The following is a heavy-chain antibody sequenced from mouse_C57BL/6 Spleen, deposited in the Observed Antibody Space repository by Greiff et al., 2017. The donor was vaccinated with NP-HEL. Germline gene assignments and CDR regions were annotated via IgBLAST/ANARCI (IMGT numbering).Heavy chain of an antibody. CDR1: GFSLTSYG. Sequence: VQLQQSGPGLVQPSQSLSITCTASGFSLTSYGVHWVRQSPGQGLEWLGVIWSGGSTDYYAAFMSRLSITKDNTKGQVFFRMNSLQADDTAIYYCVWDRAYWGQGTLVTVSA. V-gene: IGHV2-5*01. CDR2: IWSGGST. D-gene: IGHD4-1*01. CDR3: VWDRAY. J-gene: IGHJ3*01.